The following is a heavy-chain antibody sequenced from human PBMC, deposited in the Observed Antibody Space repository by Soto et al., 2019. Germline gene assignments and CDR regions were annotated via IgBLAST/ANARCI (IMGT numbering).Heavy chain of an antibody. D-gene: IGHD3-10*01. V-gene: IGHV1-69*06. CDR1: GGPSNSCG. CDR3: ARVRVIRGVIPSHFGL. CDR2: IIPLSGRV. Sequence: QDHLAQSGAEVKKPGSSVTVSCKASGGPSNSCGISGARQAPGRARVWMGVIIPLSGRVNYARELQGRVSITADKSTSTAYMDLSSLRSDDTAVYYCARVRVIRGVIPSHFGLWGQGTLVTVSS. J-gene: IGHJ4*02.